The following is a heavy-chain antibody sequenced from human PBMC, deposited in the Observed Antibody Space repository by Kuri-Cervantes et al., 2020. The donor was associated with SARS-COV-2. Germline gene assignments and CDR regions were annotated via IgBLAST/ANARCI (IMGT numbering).Heavy chain of an antibody. CDR2: MNPDTGNT. D-gene: IGHD2-2*01. CDR1: GYTFTTYD. Sequence: ASVKVSCKASGYTFTTYDINWVRQAAGQGLEWMGWMNPDTGNTDYAPNFQGRVTISRDTSTSTAYMELSNLRSEDTAVCYCARGVDCTSITCDAAWGCYYYYMDVWGKGTTVTVSS. V-gene: IGHV1-8*03. J-gene: IGHJ6*03. CDR3: ARGVDCTSITCDAAWGCYYYYMDV.